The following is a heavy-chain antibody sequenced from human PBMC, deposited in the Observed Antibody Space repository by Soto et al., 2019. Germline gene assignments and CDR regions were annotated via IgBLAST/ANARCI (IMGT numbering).Heavy chain of an antibody. J-gene: IGHJ3*02. CDR1: GFTFDDYA. V-gene: IGHV3-9*01. D-gene: IGHD4-17*01. CDR2: INWNSGSI. CDR3: AKARGSTVETDAFDM. Sequence: EVQLVESGGGLVQPGRSLRLSCAASGFTFDDYAMHWVRQAPGKGLEWVSGINWNSGSIAYSDSVKGRFTISRDSVQHSLFLQMKSLRAEDTAFYFCAKARGSTVETDAFDMWGQGTMVSVSA.